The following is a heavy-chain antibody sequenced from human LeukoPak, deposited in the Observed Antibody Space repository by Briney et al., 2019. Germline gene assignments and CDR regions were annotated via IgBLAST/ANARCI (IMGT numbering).Heavy chain of an antibody. D-gene: IGHD3-9*01. CDR3: ARDLPSTGSGFQH. J-gene: IGHJ1*01. CDR1: GFTFSSYS. Sequence: PGGSLRLSCAASGFTFSSYSMNWVRQAPGKGLEWVSSISSSSSYIYYADSVKGRFTISRDNAKNSLYLQMNSLRAEDTAVYYCARDLPSTGSGFQHWGQGTLVTVSS. CDR2: ISSSSSYI. V-gene: IGHV3-21*01.